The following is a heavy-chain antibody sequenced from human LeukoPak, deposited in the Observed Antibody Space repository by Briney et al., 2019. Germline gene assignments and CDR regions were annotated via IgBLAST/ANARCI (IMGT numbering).Heavy chain of an antibody. CDR1: GYSISSGYY. Sequence: SETLSLTCTVSGYSISSGYYWGWIRQPPGKGLEWIGSIYYSGSTYYNPSLKSRVTISVDTSKNQFSLKLSSVTAADTAVYYCAREGITIFGVTTNLDYWGQGTLVTVSS. V-gene: IGHV4-38-2*02. J-gene: IGHJ4*02. CDR3: AREGITIFGVTTNLDY. D-gene: IGHD3-3*01. CDR2: IYYSGST.